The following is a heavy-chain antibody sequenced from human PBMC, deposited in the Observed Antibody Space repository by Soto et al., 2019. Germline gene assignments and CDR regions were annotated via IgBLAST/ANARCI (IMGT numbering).Heavy chain of an antibody. CDR1: GFTFSSYG. CDR3: ASGITGTEGPFDY. Sequence: GGSLRLSCAASGFTFSSYGMHWVRQAPGKGLEWVAVIWYDGSNKYYADSVKGRFTISRDNSKNTLYLQMNSLRAEDTAAYYCASGITGTEGPFDYWGQGTLVTVSS. J-gene: IGHJ4*02. D-gene: IGHD1-20*01. CDR2: IWYDGSNK. V-gene: IGHV3-33*01.